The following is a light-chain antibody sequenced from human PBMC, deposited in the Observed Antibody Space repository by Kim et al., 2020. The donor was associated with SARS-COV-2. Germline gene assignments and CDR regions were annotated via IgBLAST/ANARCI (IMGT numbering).Light chain of an antibody. CDR1: QGISNY. CDR2: AAS. CDR3: KKYNSAFWT. Sequence: DIQMTQSPSSLSASVGDRVTITCRASQGISNYLAWYQQKPGKVPKLLIYAASTLQSGVPSRFSGSGSGTDSTLTISSLQPEDVATYYCKKYNSAFWTFGQGTKVDIK. J-gene: IGKJ1*01. V-gene: IGKV1-27*01.